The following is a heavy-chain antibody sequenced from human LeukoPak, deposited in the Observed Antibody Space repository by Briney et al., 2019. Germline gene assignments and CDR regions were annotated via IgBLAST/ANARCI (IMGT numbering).Heavy chain of an antibody. CDR2: IYTTGIT. CDR3: ARDGYYYDSSGYYF. Sequence: SETLSLTCTVSGGSISSYYCSWIRQPAGQGLEWIGRIYTTGITNYNPSLKSRVTMSVDTSKNQFSLKLTSVTAADTAVYYCARDGYYYDSSGYYFWGQGTLVTVSS. J-gene: IGHJ4*02. V-gene: IGHV4-4*07. CDR1: GGSISSYY. D-gene: IGHD3-22*01.